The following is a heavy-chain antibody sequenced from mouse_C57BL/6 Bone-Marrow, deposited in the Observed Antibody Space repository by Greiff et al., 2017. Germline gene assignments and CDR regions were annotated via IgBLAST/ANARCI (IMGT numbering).Heavy chain of an antibody. CDR3: ARSLLYSSEGWFAY. V-gene: IGHV1-61*01. CDR2: IYPSDSET. D-gene: IGHD2-12*01. Sequence: QVQLQQPGAELVRPGSSVKLSCKASGYTFTSYWMDWVKQRPGQGLEWIGNIYPSDSETHYNQKFKDKATLTVYKSSSTAYMQLSSMTSEDAAVYYCARSLLYSSEGWFAYWGQGTLVTGSA. J-gene: IGHJ3*01. CDR1: GYTFTSYW.